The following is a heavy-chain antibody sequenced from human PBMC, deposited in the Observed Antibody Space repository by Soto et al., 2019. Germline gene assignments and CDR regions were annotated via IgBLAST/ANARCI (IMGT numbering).Heavy chain of an antibody. V-gene: IGHV3-23*01. CDR1: GFTVRRYA. D-gene: IGHD3-10*01. CDR3: ARGGDYGSGFFDP. CDR2: FSGRGGST. Sequence: EVQLLESGGGLVQPGGSLRLSCADSGFTVRRYAMSWVRQAPGKGLEWVSAFSGRGGSTYDADSVKGRLTLSRDNSTNTLYLQMNSLRAEDTAGYFCARGGDYGSGFFDPWGQGTLVTVSS. J-gene: IGHJ5*02.